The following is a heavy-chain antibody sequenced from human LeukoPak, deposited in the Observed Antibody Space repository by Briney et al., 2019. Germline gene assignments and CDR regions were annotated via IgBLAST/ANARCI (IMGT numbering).Heavy chain of an antibody. Sequence: ASVKVSCKASLGTFSRYAISWVRQAPGQGLEGMGGIIPIFVTANYAQKFQGRVTITTDESTSTAYMELSSLRSEDTAVYYCAIGASVTNEGIYYYYYMDVWGKGTTVTVSS. D-gene: IGHD4-11*01. CDR2: IIPIFVTA. V-gene: IGHV1-69*05. J-gene: IGHJ6*03. CDR1: LGTFSRYA. CDR3: AIGASVTNEGIYYYYYMDV.